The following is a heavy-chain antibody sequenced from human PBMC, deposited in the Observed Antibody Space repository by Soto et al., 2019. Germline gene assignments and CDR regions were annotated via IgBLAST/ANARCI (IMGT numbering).Heavy chain of an antibody. CDR2: ISYDGSNK. V-gene: IGHV3-30-3*01. J-gene: IGHJ4*02. CDR1: GFTFSSYA. Sequence: QVQLVESGGGVVQPGRSLRLSCAASGFTFSSYAMHWVRQAPGKGLEWVAVISYDGSNKYYADSVKGRFTISRDNSKNTLYLQMNSLRAEDTAVYYCARATYYDILTGSPDYWGQGTLVTVSS. D-gene: IGHD3-9*01. CDR3: ARATYYDILTGSPDY.